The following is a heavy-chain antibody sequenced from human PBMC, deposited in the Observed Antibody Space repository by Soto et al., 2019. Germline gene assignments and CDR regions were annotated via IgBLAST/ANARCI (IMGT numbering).Heavy chain of an antibody. Sequence: SCKASGYTFTSYGISWVRQAPGQGLEWMGWISAYNGNTNYAQKLQGRVTMTTDTSTSTAYMELRSLRSDDTAVYYCARDGLADYDILTGYKDYYYGMDVWGQGTTVTVSS. CDR1: GYTFTSYG. J-gene: IGHJ6*02. D-gene: IGHD3-9*01. CDR2: ISAYNGNT. V-gene: IGHV1-18*01. CDR3: ARDGLADYDILTGYKDYYYGMDV.